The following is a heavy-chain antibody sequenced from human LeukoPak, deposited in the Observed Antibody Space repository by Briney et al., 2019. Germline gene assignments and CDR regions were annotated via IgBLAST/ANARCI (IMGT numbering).Heavy chain of an antibody. CDR2: IYYSGST. CDR1: GGSISSSSYY. Sequence: NPSETLSLTCTVSGGSISSSSYYWGWIRQPPGKGLEWIGSIYYSGSTYYNPSLKSRVTISVDTSKNQFSLKLSSVTAADTAVYYCARDRYGSGSYNDPYYYYYYMDVWGKGTTVTVSS. D-gene: IGHD3-10*01. CDR3: ARDRYGSGSYNDPYYYYYYMDV. V-gene: IGHV4-39*07. J-gene: IGHJ6*03.